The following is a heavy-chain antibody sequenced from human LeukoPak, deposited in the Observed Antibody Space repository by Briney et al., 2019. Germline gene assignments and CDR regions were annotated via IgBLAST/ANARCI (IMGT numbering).Heavy chain of an antibody. D-gene: IGHD3-3*01. J-gene: IGHJ4*02. CDR3: ARSYYDFWSGYSSRVLDY. V-gene: IGHV1-2*02. CDR1: VYTFTVYY. CDR2: INPNSGGT. Sequence: ASVTVSCTASVYTFTVYYMHWVRQAPGQGLEWMGWINPNSGGTNYAQKFQGRVTMTRDTSISTAYMELSRLRSDDTAVYYCARSYYDFWSGYSSRVLDYWGQGTLVTVSS.